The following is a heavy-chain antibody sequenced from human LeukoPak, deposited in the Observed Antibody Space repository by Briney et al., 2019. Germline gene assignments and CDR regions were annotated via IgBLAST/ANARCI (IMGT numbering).Heavy chain of an antibody. V-gene: IGHV3-23*01. J-gene: IGHJ4*02. D-gene: IGHD3-10*01. Sequence: GGSLRLSCAASGFTFSSYAMSWVRQAPGKGLEWVSAISGSGGSTYYADSVKGRFTISRDNSKNTLYLQMNSLRAEDTAVYYCASRVLWFGEFDYWGQGTLVTVSS. CDR2: ISGSGGST. CDR1: GFTFSSYA. CDR3: ASRVLWFGEFDY.